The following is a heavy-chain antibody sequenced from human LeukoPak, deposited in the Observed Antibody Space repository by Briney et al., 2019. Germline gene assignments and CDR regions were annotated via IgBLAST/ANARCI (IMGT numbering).Heavy chain of an antibody. J-gene: IGHJ4*02. CDR3: ARGPYYYDSSGYNVPYFDY. Sequence: SETLSLTCTVSGGSISSSSFYWGWIRQPPGKGLEWIGSFFYSGSTHYNPSLKSRVTISVDTSKNQFSLKLNSVTAADTAVYYCARGPYYYDSSGYNVPYFDYWGQGTLVPVSS. V-gene: IGHV4-39*07. CDR2: FFYSGST. D-gene: IGHD3-22*01. CDR1: GGSISSSSFY.